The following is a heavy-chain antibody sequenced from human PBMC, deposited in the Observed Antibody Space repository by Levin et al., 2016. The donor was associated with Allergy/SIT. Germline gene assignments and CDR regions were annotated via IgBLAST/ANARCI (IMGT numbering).Heavy chain of an antibody. D-gene: IGHD2/OR15-2a*01. J-gene: IGHJ4*02. V-gene: IGHV5-51*01. CDR3: ARVDFGPSPSFDF. Sequence: GESLKISCRVSGYKFSNFWLAWVRQMPGKGLECMGIIHPVDSDTRYSPSFQGQATISADKSISTAYLQWSSLKASDTAMYYCARVDFGPSPSFDFWGQGTLVTVSS. CDR1: GYKFSNFW. CDR2: IHPVDSDT.